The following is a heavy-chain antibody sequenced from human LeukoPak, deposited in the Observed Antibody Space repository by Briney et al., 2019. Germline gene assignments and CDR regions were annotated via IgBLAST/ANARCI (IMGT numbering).Heavy chain of an antibody. V-gene: IGHV3-23*01. Sequence: GGSLRLSCAASGLTFSSYAMSWVRQAPGKGLEWVSAISGGGGSTYYADSVKGRFTISRDNSKNTLYLQMNSLRAEDTAVYYCAKASLSMITFGGLSPGHWFDPWGQGTLVTVSS. D-gene: IGHD3-16*01. CDR3: AKASLSMITFGGLSPGHWFDP. J-gene: IGHJ5*02. CDR2: ISGGGGST. CDR1: GLTFSSYA.